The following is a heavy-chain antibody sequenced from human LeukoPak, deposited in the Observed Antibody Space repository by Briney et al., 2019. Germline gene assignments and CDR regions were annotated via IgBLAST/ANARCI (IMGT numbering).Heavy chain of an antibody. J-gene: IGHJ6*02. CDR1: GFTFSNYD. V-gene: IGHV3-23*01. CDR3: AKTRNYYYDGVDV. Sequence: GGSLRLSCAASGFTFSNYDMSWVRRAPGKGLEWVSTVIGSGSSTYYADSVKGRFTISRDNSKSTLYLHMDSLRAEDTALYYCAKTRNYYYDGVDVWGQGTTVTVSS. CDR2: VIGSGSST.